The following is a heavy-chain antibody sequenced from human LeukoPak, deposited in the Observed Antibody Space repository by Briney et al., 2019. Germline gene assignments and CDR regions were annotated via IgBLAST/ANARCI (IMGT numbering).Heavy chain of an antibody. J-gene: IGHJ4*02. CDR3: AMRTRLSRFEEAEPPPFDY. CDR1: GYSIITAYY. CDR2: IYHSGSP. V-gene: IGHV4-38-2*01. D-gene: IGHD1-14*01. Sequence: PSETLSLTCDVSGYSIITAYYWGWIRQPPGKGLEWIGNIYHSGSPFYSPSLKSRVTISLDTSNNQFSLSLTSVTATDTAFYFCAMRTRLSRFEEAEPPPFDYWGQGILVTVSS.